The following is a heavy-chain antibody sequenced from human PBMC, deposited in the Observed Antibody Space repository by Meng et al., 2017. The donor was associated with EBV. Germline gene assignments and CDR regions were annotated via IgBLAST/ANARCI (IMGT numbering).Heavy chain of an antibody. CDR3: ARGRWLQPGSYFDY. CDR2: INHSGST. J-gene: IGHJ4*02. CDR1: GGSFSGYY. Sequence: VRPPQWGVGLWRPPGTLSLSCAVYGGSFSGYYWSWIRQPPGKGLEWIGEINHSGSTNYNPSLKSRVTISVDTSKNQFSLKLSSVTAADTAVYYCARGRWLQPGSYFDYWGQGTLVTVSS. V-gene: IGHV4-34*01. D-gene: IGHD5-24*01.